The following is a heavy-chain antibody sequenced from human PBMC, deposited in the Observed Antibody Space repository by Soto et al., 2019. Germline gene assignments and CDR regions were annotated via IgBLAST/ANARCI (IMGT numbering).Heavy chain of an antibody. CDR3: AKNWDTTFSSSSH. V-gene: IGHV3-23*01. Sequence: EVQLLESGGGLVQPGGSLRLSCAASGFTFSTDAMSWVRQAPGKGLEWVSAISGSGGSTYYADSVKGRFTISRDKSKNTLYLQMNSLRAEDTAVYYCAKNWDTTFSSSSHWGQGTLVTVSS. D-gene: IGHD6-6*01. CDR2: ISGSGGST. J-gene: IGHJ4*02. CDR1: GFTFSTDA.